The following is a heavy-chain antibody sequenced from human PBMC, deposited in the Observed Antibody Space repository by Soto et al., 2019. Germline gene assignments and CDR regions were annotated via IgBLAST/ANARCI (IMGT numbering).Heavy chain of an antibody. V-gene: IGHV3-23*01. CDR2: ISGSGGST. D-gene: IGHD1-7*01. CDR1: GFTFSSYA. CDR3: AKGGSAYNWNFYHFDY. J-gene: IGHJ4*02. Sequence: GGSLRLSCAASGFTFSSYAMSWVRQAPGKGLEWVSAISGSGGSTYYADSVKGRFTISRDNSKNTLYLQMNSLRAEDTAVYYCAKGGSAYNWNFYHFDYWGQGTLVTVSS.